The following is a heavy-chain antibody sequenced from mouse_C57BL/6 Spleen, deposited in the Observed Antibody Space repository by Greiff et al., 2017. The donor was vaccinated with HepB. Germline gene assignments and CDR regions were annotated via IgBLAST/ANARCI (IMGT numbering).Heavy chain of an antibody. CDR3: ARNGYSNYGNFNY. V-gene: IGHV1-26*01. Sequence: EVKLVESGPELVKPGASVKISCKASGYTFTDYYMNWVKQSNGKSLEWIGDINPNNGGTSYNQKFKGKATLTVDKSSSTAYMELRSLTSEDSAVYYCARNGYSNYGNFNYWGQGTTLTVSS. D-gene: IGHD2-5*01. CDR2: INPNNGGT. J-gene: IGHJ2*01. CDR1: GYTFTDYY.